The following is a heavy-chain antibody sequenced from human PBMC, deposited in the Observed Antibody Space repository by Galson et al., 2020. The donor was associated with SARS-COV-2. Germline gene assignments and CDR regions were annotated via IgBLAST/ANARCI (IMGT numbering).Heavy chain of an antibody. CDR2: IIPIFGTA. J-gene: IGHJ3*02. CDR1: GGTFSSYA. D-gene: IGHD2-21*02. V-gene: IGHV1-69*13. CDR3: ARWVGDDDAFDI. Sequence: SVKVSCKASGGTFSSYAINWVRQAPGQGPEWMGGIIPIFGTANYAQKFQGRVTITADESTRTAYMGMSSLRSEDTAVYYCARWVGDDDAFDIWGQGTMVTVSS.